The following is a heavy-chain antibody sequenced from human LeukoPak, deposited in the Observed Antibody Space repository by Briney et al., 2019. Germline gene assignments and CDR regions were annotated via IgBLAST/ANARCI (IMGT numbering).Heavy chain of an antibody. Sequence: ASVKVSCMASGYTFTSYGISWVRQAPGQGLEWMGWISAYNGNTNYAQTLQGRVTMTTDTSTSTAYMELRSLRSDDTAVYYCVRGLTTVTDIDFWGQGALVTVSS. D-gene: IGHD4-17*01. J-gene: IGHJ4*02. V-gene: IGHV1-18*01. CDR1: GYTFTSYG. CDR3: VRGLTTVTDIDF. CDR2: ISAYNGNT.